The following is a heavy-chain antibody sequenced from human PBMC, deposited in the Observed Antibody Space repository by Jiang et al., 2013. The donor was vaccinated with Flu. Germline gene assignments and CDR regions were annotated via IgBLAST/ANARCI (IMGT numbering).Heavy chain of an antibody. J-gene: IGHJ6*02. V-gene: IGHV4-59*12. CDR3: AKTGRTGYYYGIDV. CDR1: GGSISTYY. CDR2: IYNSGST. Sequence: GLVKPSETLSLTCTVSGGSISTYYWSWLRQPPGKGLEWIGYIYNSGSTNYNPSLKSRATISVDTSRNQFSLKLSSVTAADTAVFYCAKTGRTGYYYGIDVWGQGTTVTVSS.